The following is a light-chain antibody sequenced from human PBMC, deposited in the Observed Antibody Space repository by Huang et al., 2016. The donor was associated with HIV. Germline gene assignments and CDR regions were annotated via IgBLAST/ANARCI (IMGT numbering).Light chain of an antibody. CDR3: QQYYSSPQT. Sequence: DIIMTQSPDSLAVSLGERATLNCRSSQSVYSSSTSKDYMAWFQQKPGQPPRLLLFWASTREAVVPDRFSGSGSWTHFTLTIANLEAEDAAIYYCQQYYSSPQTFGQGTRVEVK. V-gene: IGKV4-1*01. J-gene: IGKJ1*01. CDR2: WAS. CDR1: QSVYSSSTSKDY.